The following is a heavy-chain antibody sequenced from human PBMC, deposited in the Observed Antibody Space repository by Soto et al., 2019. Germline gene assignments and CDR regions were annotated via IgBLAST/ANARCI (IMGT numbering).Heavy chain of an antibody. CDR2: ISGSGLNK. J-gene: IGHJ5*02. CDR1: GFTFENFG. V-gene: IGHV3-23*01. CDR3: AKNQGVELVPLATVDWFDP. D-gene: IGHD1-26*01. Sequence: PGGSLRLSCAASGFTFENFGMSWVRQAPGKVLEWISSISGSGLNKYYADSVKGRFTISRDNSKNTVYLELSNLRAEDTAVYHCAKNQGVELVPLATVDWFDPWGQGSVVTVSS.